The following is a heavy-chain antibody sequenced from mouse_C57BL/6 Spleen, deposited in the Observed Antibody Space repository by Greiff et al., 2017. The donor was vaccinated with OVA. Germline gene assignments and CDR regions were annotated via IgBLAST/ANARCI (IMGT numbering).Heavy chain of an antibody. J-gene: IGHJ3*01. D-gene: IGHD2-4*01. CDR1: GYTFTSYW. CDR2: INPSNGGT. CDR3: ARSRGIYYESLFAY. V-gene: IGHV1-53*01. Sequence: QVQLQQPGTELVKPGASVKLCCKASGYTFTSYWMHWVKQRPGQGLEWIGNINPSNGGTNYNEKFKSKATLTVDKSSSTAYMQLSSLTSEDSAVYYCARSRGIYYESLFAYWGQGTLVTVSA.